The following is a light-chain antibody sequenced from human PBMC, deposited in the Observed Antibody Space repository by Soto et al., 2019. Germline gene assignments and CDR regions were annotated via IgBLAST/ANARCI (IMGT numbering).Light chain of an antibody. CDR1: QSVSSY. CDR2: DAS. Sequence: VLTQPATLSVSPGERATLSCRASQSVSSYLAWYQQKPGQAPRLLIYDASNRATGIPARFSGSGSGTDFTLTISSLEPEDFAVYYCQQRSNWRGTFGQGTRLEIK. V-gene: IGKV3-11*01. J-gene: IGKJ5*01. CDR3: QQRSNWRGT.